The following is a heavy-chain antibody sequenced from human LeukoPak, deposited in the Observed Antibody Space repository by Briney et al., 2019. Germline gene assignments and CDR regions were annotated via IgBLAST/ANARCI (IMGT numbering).Heavy chain of an antibody. CDR1: GGSISSGGYY. CDR2: IYYSGST. Sequence: KPSQTLSLTCTVSGGSISSGGYYWSWIRQHPGKGLEWIGYIYYSGSTYYNPSLESRVTISVDTSKNQFSLKLSSVTAADTAVYYCARVAHSISDSSGYYLGYWGQGTLVTVSS. CDR3: ARVAHSISDSSGYYLGY. D-gene: IGHD3-22*01. J-gene: IGHJ4*02. V-gene: IGHV4-31*03.